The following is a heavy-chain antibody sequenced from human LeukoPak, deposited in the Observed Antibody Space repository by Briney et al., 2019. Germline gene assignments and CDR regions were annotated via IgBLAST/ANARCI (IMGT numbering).Heavy chain of an antibody. Sequence: GGSLRLSCAASGFIFSDAWMSWVRQAPGKGLEWGGRIKRKSDGGTIDYAAPVKGRFSISRDDSKNTLYLQMNSLKTEDTAIYYCTTLIAVPGVDYWGQGTLVTVSS. CDR2: IKRKSDGGTI. D-gene: IGHD6-19*01. CDR1: GFIFSDAW. J-gene: IGHJ4*02. CDR3: TTLIAVPGVDY. V-gene: IGHV3-15*01.